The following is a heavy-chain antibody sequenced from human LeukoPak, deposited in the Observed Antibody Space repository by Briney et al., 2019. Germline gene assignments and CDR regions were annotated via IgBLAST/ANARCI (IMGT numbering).Heavy chain of an antibody. D-gene: IGHD3-22*01. V-gene: IGHV5-51*01. CDR2: IFPGDSDT. Sequence: HGESLKISCKCSGYTFINYWIGWVRQMPGKGLEWMGIIFPGDSDTRYSPSFQGQVTISADKSISAAYLQWSSLKASDTAMYYCASQHYYDIGGYVDAFDIWGQGTMVTVSS. J-gene: IGHJ3*02. CDR3: ASQHYYDIGGYVDAFDI. CDR1: GYTFINYW.